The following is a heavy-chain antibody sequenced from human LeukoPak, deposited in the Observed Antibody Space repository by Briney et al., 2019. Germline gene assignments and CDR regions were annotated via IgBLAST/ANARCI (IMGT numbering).Heavy chain of an antibody. J-gene: IGHJ6*02. CDR3: AKDPKIAAAGGYYYYGMDV. CDR1: GGSISSGSYY. CDR2: IYYSGST. V-gene: IGHV4-39*07. Sequence: SETLSLTCTVSGGSISSGSYYWSWLRQPPGKGLEWIGSIYYSGSTYYSPSLKSRITVSLDTSKNQFSLKLSSVTAADTAVYYCAKDPKIAAAGGYYYYGMDVWGQGTTVTVSS. D-gene: IGHD6-25*01.